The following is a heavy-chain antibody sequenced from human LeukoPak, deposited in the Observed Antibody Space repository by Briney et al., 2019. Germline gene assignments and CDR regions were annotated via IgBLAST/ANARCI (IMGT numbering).Heavy chain of an antibody. CDR3: AAQGGGWYQSFDY. Sequence: PSETLSLTCTVSGGSISSYYWSWIRQPPGKGLEWIGYIYYSGSTNYNPSLKSRVTMSVDTSKNQFSLKLSSVTAADTAVYYCAAQGGGWYQSFDYWGQGTLVTVSS. V-gene: IGHV4-59*12. CDR2: IYYSGST. J-gene: IGHJ4*02. D-gene: IGHD6-19*01. CDR1: GGSISSYY.